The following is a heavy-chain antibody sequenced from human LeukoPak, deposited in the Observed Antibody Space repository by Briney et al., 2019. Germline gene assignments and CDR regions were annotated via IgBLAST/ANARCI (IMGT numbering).Heavy chain of an antibody. V-gene: IGHV4-31*03. CDR2: IYYSGST. D-gene: IGHD1-26*01. J-gene: IGHJ4*02. CDR1: GVSISSGGYY. Sequence: TQTLSLTCTVSGVSISSGGYYWSWIRQHPGKGLERIGYIYYSGSTYYNPSLKSRVTISVDTSKNQFSLKLSSVTAADTAVYYCARGSGSYYLAFDYWGQGTLVTVSS. CDR3: ARGSGSYYLAFDY.